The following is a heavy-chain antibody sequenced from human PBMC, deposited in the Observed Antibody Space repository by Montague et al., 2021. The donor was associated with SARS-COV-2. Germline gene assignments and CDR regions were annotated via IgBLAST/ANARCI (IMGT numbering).Heavy chain of an antibody. CDR2: VWYDGSRN. D-gene: IGHD2-15*01. CDR3: AKELLSGYYYRMDV. CDR1: GFTFSSFA. V-gene: IGHV3-33*06. Sequence: SLKLSCAASGFTFSSFAMHWVRQAPGKGLEWVALVWYDGSRNYYIESVKGRFTISRDNSENTLYLQMDSLRVEDTAVYYCAKELLSGYYYRMDVWGKGTSVTVSS. J-gene: IGHJ6*04.